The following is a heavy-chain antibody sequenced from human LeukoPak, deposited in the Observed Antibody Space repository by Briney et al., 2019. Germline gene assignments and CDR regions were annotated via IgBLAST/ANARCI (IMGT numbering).Heavy chain of an antibody. D-gene: IGHD2-2*01. V-gene: IGHV4-4*07. J-gene: IGHJ4*02. CDR1: GGSISSYY. CDR3: ARARGYCSSTSCSWDLDY. CDR2: IYTSGST. Sequence: SETLSLTCTVSGGSISSYYWSWIRQPAGKGLEWIGRIYTSGSTNYNPSLKSRVTMSVDTSKNQFSLKLSSATAADTAVYYCARARGYCSSTSCSWDLDYWGQGTLVTVSS.